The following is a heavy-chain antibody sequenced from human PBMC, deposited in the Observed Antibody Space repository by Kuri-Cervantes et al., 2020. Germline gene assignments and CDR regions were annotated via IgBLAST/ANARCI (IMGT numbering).Heavy chain of an antibody. J-gene: IGHJ3*02. Sequence: GGSLRLSCAASGFTFSSYGMHWVRQAPGKGLEWVSAISGSGGSTYYADSVKGRFTISRDNSKNTLYLQMNSLRAEDTAVYYCAKTGRTADAFDIWGQGTMGTVSS. CDR1: GFTFSSYG. CDR3: AKTGRTADAFDI. V-gene: IGHV3-23*01. D-gene: IGHD1-14*01. CDR2: ISGSGGST.